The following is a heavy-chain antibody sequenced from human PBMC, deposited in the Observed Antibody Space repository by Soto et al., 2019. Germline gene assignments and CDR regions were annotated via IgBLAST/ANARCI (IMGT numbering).Heavy chain of an antibody. CDR3: ATWEQPSADVIDIWLAF. J-gene: IGHJ5*01. CDR2: YDPAKGET. Sequence: ASVKVSCKVSGYTLRELSLRWVRQAPGQGLEWLGGYDPAKGETLYAQTLQGRITVTEDTSTVTAYMELRGLTFDDSAVYYCATWEQPSADVIDIWLAFWGQGTRVTVSS. CDR1: GYTLRELS. D-gene: IGHD1-26*01. V-gene: IGHV1-24*01.